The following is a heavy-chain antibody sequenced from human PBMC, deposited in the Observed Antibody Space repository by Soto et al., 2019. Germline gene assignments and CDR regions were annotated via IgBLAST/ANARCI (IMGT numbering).Heavy chain of an antibody. Sequence: QVQLVQSGAEVKKPGASVKVSCKASGYTFTSYGIIWVRQAPGQGLEWMGWISAYNGNTNYAQKLQGRVTMTTDTSTSTAYMELRSLRSDDTAVYYCARDLLNVRFLEWLSHYYYMDVWGKGTTVTVSS. CDR1: GYTFTSYG. V-gene: IGHV1-18*01. J-gene: IGHJ6*03. CDR3: ARDLLNVRFLEWLSHYYYMDV. D-gene: IGHD3-3*01. CDR2: ISAYNGNT.